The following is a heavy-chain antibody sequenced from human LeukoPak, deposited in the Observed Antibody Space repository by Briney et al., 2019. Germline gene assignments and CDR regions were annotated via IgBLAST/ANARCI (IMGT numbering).Heavy chain of an antibody. CDR1: GFTFNNYG. J-gene: IGHJ4*02. Sequence: PGGSLRLCCAASGFTFNNYGMHWVRQAPGKGLEWVTFTSYHGNDQYYADSVQGRFIISRDNSKNTLYLQINSLTIEDTAVYYCAKDVSTGWSFDYWGQGALVTVSS. V-gene: IGHV3-30*02. CDR3: AKDVSTGWSFDY. CDR2: TSYHGNDQ. D-gene: IGHD6-19*01.